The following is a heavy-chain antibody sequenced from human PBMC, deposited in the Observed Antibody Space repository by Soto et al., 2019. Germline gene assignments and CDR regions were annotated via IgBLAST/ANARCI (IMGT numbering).Heavy chain of an antibody. CDR1: GYTFTAFV. V-gene: IGHV1-3*01. J-gene: IGHJ4*02. CDR3: VRVGGSGWTLDF. CDR2: INVGNGDT. D-gene: IGHD6-25*01. Sequence: GASVKVSCKTSGYTFTAFVVHWVRQASGQRLEWMGWINVGNGDTKSSQNLQGRVTITRDTSASTVYMELSSLRSEDTAVYYCVRVGGSGWTLDFWGQGTLVTVSS.